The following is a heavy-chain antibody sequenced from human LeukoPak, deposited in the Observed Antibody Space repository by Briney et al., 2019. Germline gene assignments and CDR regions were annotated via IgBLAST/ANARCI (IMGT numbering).Heavy chain of an antibody. Sequence: GGSLRLSCAASGFTLDDYSIEWVRHAPGRGLGWVPGISWDSGSIGYADSVKGRLPISRDNAKNSLYLQMNSLRAEDRALYYCAKGAIVGANDPFDYWGEGNLLTVSS. V-gene: IGHV3-9*01. CDR3: AKGAIVGANDPFDY. D-gene: IGHD1-26*01. J-gene: IGHJ4*02. CDR2: ISWDSGSI. CDR1: GFTLDDYS.